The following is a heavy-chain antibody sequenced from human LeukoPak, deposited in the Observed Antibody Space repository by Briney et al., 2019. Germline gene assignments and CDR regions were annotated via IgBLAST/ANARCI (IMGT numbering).Heavy chain of an antibody. CDR3: ARVYYYDSSAFDY. Sequence: PSQTLSLTCAVSGGSISSGGYSWSWIRQPPGKGLEWIGYIYYSGSTYYNPSLKSRVTISVDTSKNQFSLKLSSVTAADTAVYYCARVYYYDSSAFDYWGQGTLVTVSS. D-gene: IGHD3-22*01. CDR2: IYYSGST. CDR1: GGSISSGGYS. J-gene: IGHJ4*02. V-gene: IGHV4-30-4*07.